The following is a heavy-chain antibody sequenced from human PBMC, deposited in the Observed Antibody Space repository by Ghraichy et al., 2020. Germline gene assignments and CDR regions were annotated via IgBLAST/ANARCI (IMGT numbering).Heavy chain of an antibody. J-gene: IGHJ6*03. CDR1: GGSISSYY. CDR3: ASAPEYYYYYMDV. Sequence: SETLSLTCTVSGGSISSYYWSWIRQPPGKGLEWIGYIYYSGSTNYNPSLKSRVTISVDTSKNQFSLKLSSVTAADTAVYYCASAPEYYYYYMDVWGKGTTVTVSS. V-gene: IGHV4-59*01. CDR2: IYYSGST.